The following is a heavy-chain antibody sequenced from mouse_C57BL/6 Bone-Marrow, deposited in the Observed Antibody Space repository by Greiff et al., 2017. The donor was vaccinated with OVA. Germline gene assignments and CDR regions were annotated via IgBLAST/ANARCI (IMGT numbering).Heavy chain of an antibody. J-gene: IGHJ4*01. CDR3: VRWWVTRNYYAMDY. Sequence: EVQLVESGGGLVQPGGSLSLSCAASGFTFTDYYMSWVRQPPGKALEWLGFIRNKANGYTTEYSASVTGRFTISRDNSQSILYLQLNALRSEDSADYYGVRWWVTRNYYAMDYWGQGTSVTVSS. V-gene: IGHV7-3*01. CDR1: GFTFTDYY. D-gene: IGHD2-1*01. CDR2: IRNKANGYTT.